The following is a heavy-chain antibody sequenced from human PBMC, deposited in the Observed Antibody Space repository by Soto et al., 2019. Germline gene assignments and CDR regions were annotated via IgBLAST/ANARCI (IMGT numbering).Heavy chain of an antibody. J-gene: IGHJ6*02. CDR3: ARDRSGSSWDCYYGMDV. CDR1: GFTFSSYW. Sequence: GGSLRLSCAASGFTFSSYWMSWVRQAPGKGLEWVANIKQDGSEKYYVDSVKGRFTISRDNAKNSLYLQMNRLSAEDTAVYYCARDRSGSSWDCYYGMDVWGQGTTVTVSS. CDR2: IKQDGSEK. D-gene: IGHD6-13*01. V-gene: IGHV3-7*01.